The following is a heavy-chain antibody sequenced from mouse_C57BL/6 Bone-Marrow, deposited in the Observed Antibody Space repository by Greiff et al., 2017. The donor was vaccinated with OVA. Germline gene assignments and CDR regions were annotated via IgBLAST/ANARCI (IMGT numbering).Heavy chain of an antibody. CDR3: ARGSYYAMDY. CDR1: GYSITSGYY. V-gene: IGHV3-6*01. J-gene: IGHJ4*01. CDR2: ISYDGSN. Sequence: EVQLMESGPGLVKPSQSLSLTCSVTGYSITSGYYWNWIRQFPGNKLEWMGYISYDGSNNYNPSLKNRISITRDTSKNQFFLKLNSVTTEDTATYYCARGSYYAMDYWGQGTSVTVSS.